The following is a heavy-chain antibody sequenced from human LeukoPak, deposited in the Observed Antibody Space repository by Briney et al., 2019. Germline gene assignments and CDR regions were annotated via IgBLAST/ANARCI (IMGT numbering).Heavy chain of an antibody. CDR2: IYYSGST. CDR1: GGSISSYY. V-gene: IGHV4-59*01. Sequence: SETLSLTCTVSGGSISSYYWGWIRQPPGKGLEWIGYIYYSGSTNYNPSLKSRVTISVDTSKNQFSLKLSSVTAADTAVYYCARVDLFYYGSGSYDRWYFDLWGRGTLVTVSS. J-gene: IGHJ2*01. CDR3: ARVDLFYYGSGSYDRWYFDL. D-gene: IGHD3-10*01.